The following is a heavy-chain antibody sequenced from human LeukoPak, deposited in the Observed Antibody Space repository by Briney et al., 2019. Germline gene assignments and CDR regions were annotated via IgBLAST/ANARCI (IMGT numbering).Heavy chain of an antibody. CDR1: GGSFSGYY. CDR3: ARAYRSGWYWFDP. Sequence: SETLSLTCAVYGGSFSGYYWSWIRQPPGKGLEWIGEINHSGSTNYNPSLKSRVTMSVDTSKNQFSLKLSSVTATDTAVYYCARAYRSGWYWFDPWGQGTLVTVSS. V-gene: IGHV4-34*01. J-gene: IGHJ5*02. D-gene: IGHD6-19*01. CDR2: INHSGST.